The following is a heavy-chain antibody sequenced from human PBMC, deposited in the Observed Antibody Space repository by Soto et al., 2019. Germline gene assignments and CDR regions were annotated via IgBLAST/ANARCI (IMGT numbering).Heavy chain of an antibody. D-gene: IGHD3-3*01. CDR2: FDPEDGET. CDR1: GYTLTELS. J-gene: IGHJ4*02. CDR3: ATARQDFWSGYPPAD. Sequence: EASVKVSCKVSGYTLTELSMHWVRQAPGKGLEWMGGFDPEDGETIYAQKFQGRVTMTEDTSTDTAHMELSSLRSEDTAVYYCATARQDFWSGYPPADWGQGTLVTVSS. V-gene: IGHV1-24*01.